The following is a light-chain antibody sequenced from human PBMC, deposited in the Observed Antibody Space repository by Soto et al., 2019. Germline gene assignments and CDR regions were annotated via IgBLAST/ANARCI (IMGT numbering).Light chain of an antibody. V-gene: IGKV3-15*01. CDR1: QSVSSN. J-gene: IGKJ4*01. Sequence: EIVMTQSPATLSVSPGERATLSCRASQSVSSNLAWYQQKPGQTPKLLIYVASTRATGIPARFSGSGSGTDFTLPISSLQSEDFAVYYCQQYNVWPLTFGGGTKVEF. CDR3: QQYNVWPLT. CDR2: VAS.